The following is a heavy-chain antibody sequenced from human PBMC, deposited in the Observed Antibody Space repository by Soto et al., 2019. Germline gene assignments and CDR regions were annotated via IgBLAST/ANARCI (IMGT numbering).Heavy chain of an antibody. Sequence: GGSLRLSCAASGFTFSSYAMSWVRQAPGKGLVWVSGISSSGSSTCYADSVKGRFTISRDNAKNTLYLQMNSLRAEDTAVYYCARESPLLWFGELPYFWGQGTLVTVSS. CDR2: ISSSGSST. V-gene: IGHV3-74*01. D-gene: IGHD3-10*01. CDR1: GFTFSSYA. CDR3: ARESPLLWFGELPYF. J-gene: IGHJ4*02.